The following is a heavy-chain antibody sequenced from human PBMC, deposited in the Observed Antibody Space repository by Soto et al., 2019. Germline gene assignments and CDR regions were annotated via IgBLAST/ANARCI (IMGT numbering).Heavy chain of an antibody. J-gene: IGHJ4*02. Sequence: QVQLVQSGAEVKKPGASVKVSCEASGYTFTRNDINWVRQATGQGLEWMGWMNPNSGNTGYAQKFQGRVTMTRKTSISTAYMELSNLKSEDTAVYYCARVDSGGHSDYWGQGTLVTVSS. V-gene: IGHV1-8*01. CDR1: GYTFTRND. D-gene: IGHD2-15*01. CDR2: MNPNSGNT. CDR3: ARVDSGGHSDY.